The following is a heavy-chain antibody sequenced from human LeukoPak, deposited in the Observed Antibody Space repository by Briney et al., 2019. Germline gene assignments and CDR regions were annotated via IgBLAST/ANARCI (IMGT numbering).Heavy chain of an antibody. CDR2: IKSKNDGGTT. CDR1: GFTFSNAW. J-gene: IGHJ4*02. D-gene: IGHD3-10*01. V-gene: IGHV3-15*01. CDR3: SGLWFGELLGY. Sequence: PGGSLRLSCAASGFTFSNAWVSWVRQAPGKGLEWFGRIKSKNDGGTTDYAAPVKGRFTISRDDSKNTLYLQMNSLKTEDTAVHYCSGLWFGELLGYWGQGTLVTVSS.